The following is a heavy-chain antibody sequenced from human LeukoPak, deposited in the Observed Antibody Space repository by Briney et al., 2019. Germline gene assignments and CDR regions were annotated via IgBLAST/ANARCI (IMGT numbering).Heavy chain of an antibody. Sequence: GGTLRLSCAASGFTFSIYGVSWVRQAPGKGLEWVSAISGSGGSTHYADSVKGRFTISRDNSKNTLYLQMNSLSAEDTAVYYCAKVPPMPTHAVYYFDYWGQGTLVTVSS. J-gene: IGHJ4*02. CDR1: GFTFSIYG. D-gene: IGHD2-2*01. V-gene: IGHV3-23*01. CDR3: AKVPPMPTHAVYYFDY. CDR2: ISGSGGST.